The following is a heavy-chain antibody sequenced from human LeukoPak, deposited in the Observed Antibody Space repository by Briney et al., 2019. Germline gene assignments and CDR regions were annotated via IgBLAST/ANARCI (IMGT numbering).Heavy chain of an antibody. CDR3: ARGRMRSNWFDP. D-gene: IGHD1-14*01. V-gene: IGHV1-2*02. Sequence: ASVKVSCKASGYTFTGYYMHWVRQAPGQGLEWMGWINPNSGGTNYAQKFQGRVTMTRDTSISTAYMELSRLRSEDTAVYYCARGRMRSNWFDPWGQGTLVTVSS. CDR1: GYTFTGYY. J-gene: IGHJ5*02. CDR2: INPNSGGT.